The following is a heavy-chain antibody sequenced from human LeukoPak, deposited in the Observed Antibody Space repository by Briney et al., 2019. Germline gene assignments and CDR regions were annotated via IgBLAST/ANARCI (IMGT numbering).Heavy chain of an antibody. J-gene: IGHJ4*02. V-gene: IGHV4-39*07. D-gene: IGHD2-2*01. Sequence: SETLSLTCSVSGGSMSSENEYWGWIRQTPGKGLEWIGSVYNTGSTDYNPSLKRRFSISIDTSKNQFSLKLSSVTAADTAVYYCARGMIPAASSYYFDYWGQGTLVTVSS. CDR1: GGSMSSENEY. CDR2: VYNTGST. CDR3: ARGMIPAASSYYFDY.